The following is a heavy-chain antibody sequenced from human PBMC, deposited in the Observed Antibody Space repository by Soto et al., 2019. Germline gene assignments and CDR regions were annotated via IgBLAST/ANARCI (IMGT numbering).Heavy chain of an antibody. CDR2: IYPGDSDT. CDR1: GYSFTSYW. J-gene: IGHJ6*02. Sequence: SGKGSGYSFTSYWIGWVRQMPGKGLEWMGIIYPGDSDTRYSPSFQGQVTISADKSISTAYLQWSSLKASDTAMYYCARRMYYYDSSGYPRYYYYYGMDVWGPGTTVTVSS. V-gene: IGHV5-51*01. CDR3: ARRMYYYDSSGYPRYYYYYGMDV. D-gene: IGHD3-22*01.